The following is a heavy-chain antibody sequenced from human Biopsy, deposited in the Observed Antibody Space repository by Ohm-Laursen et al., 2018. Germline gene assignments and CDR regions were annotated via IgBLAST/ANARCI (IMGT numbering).Heavy chain of an antibody. D-gene: IGHD4-11*01. J-gene: IGHJ5*02. CDR2: IREHGNEE. Sequence: SLRLSCAASGITFNSDWMSWVRQAPGKGLEWVAIIREHGNEEFYVDSVKGRFTISRDNARNSVYLQMNSLRAEDTAIYYYARGNGPSAWGQGTLVTVSS. V-gene: IGHV3-7*04. CDR3: ARGNGPSA. CDR1: GITFNSDW.